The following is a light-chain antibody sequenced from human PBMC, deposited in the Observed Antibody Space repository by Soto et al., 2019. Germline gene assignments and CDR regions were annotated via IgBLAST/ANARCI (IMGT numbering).Light chain of an antibody. CDR3: QQYHSFPRN. V-gene: IGKV1-5*03. Sequence: DIQMTQSPSTLSASVGDRVTITCRASQSISSWLAWYQQKPGKAPKLLIYKASSLESGVPSRFSGSGSGTEFTLTISSLQPDDVATYYCQQYHSFPRNSGRGTKLEIK. CDR2: KAS. J-gene: IGKJ2*02. CDR1: QSISSW.